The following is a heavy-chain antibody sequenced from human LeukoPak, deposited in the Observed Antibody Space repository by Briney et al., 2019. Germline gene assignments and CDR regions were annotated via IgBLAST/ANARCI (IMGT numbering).Heavy chain of an antibody. CDR1: GFTFSINV. D-gene: IGHD1-26*01. CDR3: ARVGGSYSYYFDY. CDR2: ISYDGSNK. J-gene: IGHJ4*02. V-gene: IGHV3-30*03. Sequence: PGRSLRLSCAASGFTFSINVMYWVRQAPGKGLEWVAVISYDGSNKYYADSVKGRFTISRDNPKNTVYLQMNSLRAEDTAVYYCARVGGSYSYYFDYWGQGTLVTVSS.